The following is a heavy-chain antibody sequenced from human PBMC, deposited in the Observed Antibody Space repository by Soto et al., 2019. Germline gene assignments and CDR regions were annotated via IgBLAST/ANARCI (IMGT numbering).Heavy chain of an antibody. V-gene: IGHV2-5*02. D-gene: IGHD3-10*01. Sequence: SGPTLVNPTQTLTLTCTFCGFSLSTSGVGVAWIRQPPGKALECLALIYWDDDKRYSPSLKSRLTISKDTSKNQVVLTMTNMDPVDTATYYCAHIPNYYQYNWFDPWGQGTLVTVSS. CDR1: GFSLSTSGVG. CDR2: IYWDDDK. CDR3: AHIPNYYQYNWFDP. J-gene: IGHJ5*02.